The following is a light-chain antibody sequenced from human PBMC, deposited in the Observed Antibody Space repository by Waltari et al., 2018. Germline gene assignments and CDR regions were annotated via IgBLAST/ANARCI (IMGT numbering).Light chain of an antibody. CDR2: AAS. CDR1: QSVGRS. J-gene: IGKJ1*01. Sequence: EIVLTQSPGTLSLSPGERATLSCRAGQSVGRSLAWYPQKPGQAPWLLIYAASSRATGIPDRFSGGGSGTDFSLTISRLEPEDFAVYYCQHYVRLPATYGQGTKVEIK. CDR3: QHYVRLPAT. V-gene: IGKV3-20*01.